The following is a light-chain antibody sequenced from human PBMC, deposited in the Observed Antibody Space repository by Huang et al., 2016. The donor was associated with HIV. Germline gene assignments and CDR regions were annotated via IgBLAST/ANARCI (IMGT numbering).Light chain of an antibody. V-gene: IGKV1-39*01. CDR2: AAS. Sequence: DIQMTQSPSSLSASIGDRVTITCRASQSVSNSLNWYQQKPGEAPKVLIYAASTLQSVVPSRFGGTGSGTYFTLTITSLQPEDFATYYCQQTYSPPPWTFGQGTKVEMK. J-gene: IGKJ1*01. CDR1: QSVSNS. CDR3: QQTYSPPPWT.